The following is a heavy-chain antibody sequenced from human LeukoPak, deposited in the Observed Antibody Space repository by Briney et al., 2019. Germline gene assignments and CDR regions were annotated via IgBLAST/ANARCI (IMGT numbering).Heavy chain of an antibody. D-gene: IGHD3-3*01. V-gene: IGHV4-34*01. J-gene: IGHJ5*02. CDR3: ARSAQNGTIFTS. CDR2: INHSGST. CDR1: GGSFSGYY. Sequence: SSETLSLTCAVYGGSFSGYYWSWIRQPPGKGLEWIGEINHSGSTNYNPSLKSRVTISVDTSKNQFSLKLSSVTAADTAVYYCARSAQNGTIFTSWGQGTLVTVSS.